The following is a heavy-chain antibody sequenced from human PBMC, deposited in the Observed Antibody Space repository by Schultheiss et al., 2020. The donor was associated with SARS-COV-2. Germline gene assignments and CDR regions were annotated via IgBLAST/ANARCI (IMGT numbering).Heavy chain of an antibody. CDR2: ISGSGGST. CDR3: ARYTALAARLDWYFDL. Sequence: GGSLRLSCAASGFTFSSYAMSWVRQAPGKGLEWVSAISGSGGSTYYADSVKGRFTISRDNSKNTLYLQMNSLRAEDTAVYYCARYTALAARLDWYFDLWGRGTLVTVSS. CDR1: GFTFSSYA. V-gene: IGHV3-23*01. J-gene: IGHJ2*01. D-gene: IGHD6-6*01.